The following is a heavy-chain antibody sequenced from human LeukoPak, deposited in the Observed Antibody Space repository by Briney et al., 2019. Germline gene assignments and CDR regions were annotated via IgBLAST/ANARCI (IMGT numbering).Heavy chain of an antibody. D-gene: IGHD4-23*01. J-gene: IGHJ6*02. Sequence: ASVKVSCKASGGTFSSYAISWVRQAPGQGLEWMGGIIPIFGTANYARKFQGRVTITADESTSTAYMELSSLKTEDTAVYYCTSDYGGNSDYYYYGMDVWGQGTTVTVSS. CDR3: TSDYGGNSDYYYYGMDV. CDR1: GGTFSSYA. CDR2: IIPIFGTA. V-gene: IGHV1-69*13.